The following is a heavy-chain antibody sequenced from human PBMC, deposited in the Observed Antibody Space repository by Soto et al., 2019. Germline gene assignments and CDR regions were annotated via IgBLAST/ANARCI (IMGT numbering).Heavy chain of an antibody. D-gene: IGHD3-9*01. Sequence: SETLSLTCTVSGDSLSSGGHYWSWIRQHPGKGLEWIGHIYDSVNTYYSPSLRSRVTISADMSKNQFSLNLRSVTAADTAVYYCARVDHRGYFAILTDYWGQGTLVTVSS. V-gene: IGHV4-31*03. CDR1: GDSLSSGGHY. CDR2: IYDSVNT. J-gene: IGHJ4*02. CDR3: ARVDHRGYFAILTDY.